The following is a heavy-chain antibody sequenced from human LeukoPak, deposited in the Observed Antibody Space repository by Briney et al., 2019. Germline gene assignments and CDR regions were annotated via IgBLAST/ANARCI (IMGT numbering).Heavy chain of an antibody. Sequence: ASVKVSCKASGYTFTSYGISWVRQAPGQGLEWMGWISAYNGNTNYAQRLQGRVTMTTDTSTSTAYMELRSLRSDDTAAYYCASNSGSYLGGDYWGQGTLVTVSS. CDR3: ASNSGSYLGGDY. D-gene: IGHD1-26*01. J-gene: IGHJ4*02. CDR1: GYTFTSYG. V-gene: IGHV1-18*01. CDR2: ISAYNGNT.